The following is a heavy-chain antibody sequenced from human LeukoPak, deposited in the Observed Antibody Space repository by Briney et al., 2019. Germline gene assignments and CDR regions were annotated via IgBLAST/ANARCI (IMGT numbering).Heavy chain of an antibody. J-gene: IGHJ4*02. CDR1: GATFSSYA. CDR3: AREGYSYGYFY. Sequence: ASVKVSCKASGATFSSYAISWVRQAPGQGLEWMGGIIPIFGTAKYAQKFQGRVTITADKSTSTAYMELSSLRSEDTAVYYCAREGYSYGYFYWGQGTLVTVSS. V-gene: IGHV1-69*06. CDR2: IIPIFGTA. D-gene: IGHD5-18*01.